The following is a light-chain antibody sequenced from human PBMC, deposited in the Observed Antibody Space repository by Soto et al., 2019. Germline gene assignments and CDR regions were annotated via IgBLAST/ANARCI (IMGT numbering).Light chain of an antibody. CDR2: TAS. V-gene: IGKV1-9*01. CDR1: QGVSNY. CDR3: QHNNRYPLT. J-gene: IGKJ4*01. Sequence: DIQLTQSPSFLSASVGDRVTITCRASQGVSNYLAWYQRKPGKAPKLLIYTASTLQSGVPSRFSGSGSGTEITLTSSSLHPEDVATYYYQHNNRYPLTFGGGTKVEIK.